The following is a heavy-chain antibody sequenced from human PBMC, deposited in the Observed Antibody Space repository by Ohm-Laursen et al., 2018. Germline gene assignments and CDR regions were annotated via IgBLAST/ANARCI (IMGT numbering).Heavy chain of an antibody. CDR1: GFTFDDYA. CDR3: AKDGGGSDYYGMDV. J-gene: IGHJ6*02. CDR2: ISWNSGSI. D-gene: IGHD6-25*01. V-gene: IGHV3-9*01. Sequence: RSLRLSCAASGFTFDDYAMHWVRQAPGKGLEWVSGISWNSGSIGYADSVKGRFTISRGNAKNSLYLQMNSLRAEDTALYYCAKDGGGSDYYGMDVWGQGTTVTVSS.